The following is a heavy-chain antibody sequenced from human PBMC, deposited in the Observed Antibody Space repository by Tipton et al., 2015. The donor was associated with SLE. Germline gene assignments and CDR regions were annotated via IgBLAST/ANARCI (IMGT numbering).Heavy chain of an antibody. CDR1: GGSISSSSYC. J-gene: IGHJ3*02. D-gene: IGHD3-10*01. V-gene: IGHV4-39*07. Sequence: TLSLTCTVSGGSISSSSYCWGWIRQPPGKGLEWIGSIYYSGSTYYNPSLKSRVTISVDTSKNQFSLKLSSVTAADTAVYYCASSITMVRGDAFDIWGQATMVTVSS. CDR3: ASSITMVRGDAFDI. CDR2: IYYSGST.